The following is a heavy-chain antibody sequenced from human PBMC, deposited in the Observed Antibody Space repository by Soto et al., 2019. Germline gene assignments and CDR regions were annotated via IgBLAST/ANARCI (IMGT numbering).Heavy chain of an antibody. CDR2: IYYSGST. CDR1: GGSISSYY. CDR3: ARALLSYYDSSGYPDY. J-gene: IGHJ4*02. Sequence: SETLSLTCTVSGGSISSYYWSWIRQPPGKGLEWIGYIYYSGSTNYNPSLKSRVTISVDTSKNQFSLKLSSVTAADTAVYYCARALLSYYDSSGYPDYWGQGTLVTVSS. D-gene: IGHD3-22*01. V-gene: IGHV4-59*01.